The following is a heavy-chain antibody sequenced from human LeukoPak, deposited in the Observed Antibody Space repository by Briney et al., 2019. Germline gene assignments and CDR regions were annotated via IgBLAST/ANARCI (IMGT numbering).Heavy chain of an antibody. CDR2: ITSNGGST. CDR3: AKDYIRRAWD. V-gene: IGHV3-23*01. CDR1: GFTVSSNY. J-gene: IGHJ4*02. Sequence: GGSLRLSCAASGFTVSSNYMSWVRQAPGKGLEWVSTITSNGGSTFYADSVKGRFTISRDNPKNTLYLQMNSLRAEDTAVYYCAKDYIRRAWDWGQGSLVTVSS. D-gene: IGHD3-16*01.